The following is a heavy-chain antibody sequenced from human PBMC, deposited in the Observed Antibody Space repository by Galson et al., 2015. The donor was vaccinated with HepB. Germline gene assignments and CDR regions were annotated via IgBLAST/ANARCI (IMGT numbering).Heavy chain of an antibody. CDR1: GFTFSSYA. V-gene: IGHV3-23*01. CDR3: AKDSGGYSGYDRQRDY. J-gene: IGHJ4*02. Sequence: SLRLSCAASGFTFSSYAMSWVRQAPGKGLEWVSAISGSGGSTYYADSVKGRFTISRDNSKNTLYLQINSLRAEDTAVYYCAKDSGGYSGYDRQRDYWGQGTLVTVSS. D-gene: IGHD5-12*01. CDR2: ISGSGGST.